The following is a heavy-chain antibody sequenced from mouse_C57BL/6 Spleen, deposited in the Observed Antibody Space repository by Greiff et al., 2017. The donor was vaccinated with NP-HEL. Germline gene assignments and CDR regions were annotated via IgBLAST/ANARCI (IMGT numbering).Heavy chain of an antibody. V-gene: IGHV1-18*01. CDR2: INPNNGGT. CDR3: ARDYYGSRYWYFDV. CDR1: GYTFTDYN. J-gene: IGHJ1*03. D-gene: IGHD1-1*01. Sequence: EVMLVESGPELVKPGASVKIPCKASGYTFTDYNMDWVKQSHGKSLEWIGDINPNNGGTIYNQKFKGKATLTVDKSSSTAYMELRSLTSEDTAVYYCARDYYGSRYWYFDVWGTGTTVTVSS.